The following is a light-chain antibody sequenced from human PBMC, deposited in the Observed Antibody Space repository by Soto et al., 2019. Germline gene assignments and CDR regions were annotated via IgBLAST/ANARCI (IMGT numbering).Light chain of an antibody. CDR1: YSDIGGYNY. CDR2: DVT. CDR3: SSYTSRSTLGV. J-gene: IGLJ2*01. Sequence: QSALTQPASVSGSPGQSITISCTGAYSDIGGYNYGSWYQQHPGKAPKLMIYDVTNRPSGVSYRFSGSKSGNTASLTISGLQDEDEADYYCSSYTSRSTLGVFGGGTKLTVL. V-gene: IGLV2-14*03.